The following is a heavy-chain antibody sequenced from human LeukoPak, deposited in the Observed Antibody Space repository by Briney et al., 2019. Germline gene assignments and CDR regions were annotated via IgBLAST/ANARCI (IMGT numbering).Heavy chain of an antibody. D-gene: IGHD6-13*01. CDR1: GGSISSGSYY. CDR2: IYYSGST. CDR3: ARSSWYTDAFDI. Sequence: PSETLSLTFTVSGGSISSGSYYWSWIRQPPGKGLEWIGYIYYSGSTNYNPSLKSRVTISVDTSKNQFSLKLSSVTAADTAVYYCARSSWYTDAFDIWGQGTMVTVSS. V-gene: IGHV4-61*01. J-gene: IGHJ3*02.